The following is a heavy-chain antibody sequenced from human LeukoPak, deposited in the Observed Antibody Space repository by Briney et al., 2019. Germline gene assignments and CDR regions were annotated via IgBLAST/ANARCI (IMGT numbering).Heavy chain of an antibody. CDR3: ARDTAMARYYFDY. CDR2: ISSSSSYI. Sequence: GGSLRLSCVASGFTFSSYWMSWVRQAPGKGLEWVSSISSSSSYIYYADSVKGRFTISRDNAKNSLYLQMNSQRAEDTAVYYCARDTAMARYYFDYWGQGTLVTVSS. V-gene: IGHV3-21*01. D-gene: IGHD5-18*01. J-gene: IGHJ4*02. CDR1: GFTFSSYW.